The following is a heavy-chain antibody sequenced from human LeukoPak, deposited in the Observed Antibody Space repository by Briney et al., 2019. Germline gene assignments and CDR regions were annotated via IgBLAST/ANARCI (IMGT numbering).Heavy chain of an antibody. CDR1: GGSISSSNW. CDR3: ARVSSSWYGYGMDV. V-gene: IGHV4-4*02. J-gene: IGHJ6*02. Sequence: SETLSLTCAVSGGSISSSNWRSWVRQPPGKGLEWIGEIYHSGSTNYNPSLKSRVTISVDKSKNQFSLKLSSVTAADTAVYYCARVSSSWYGYGMDVWGQGTTVTVSS. D-gene: IGHD6-13*01. CDR2: IYHSGST.